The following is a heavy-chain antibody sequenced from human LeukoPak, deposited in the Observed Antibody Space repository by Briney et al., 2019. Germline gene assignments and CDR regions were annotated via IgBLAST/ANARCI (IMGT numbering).Heavy chain of an antibody. D-gene: IGHD6-6*01. Sequence: PGGSLRLSCAASGFTFNSYGMHWVRQAPGKGLEWVAVIWYDGSNKYYADSVKGRFTISRDNSKNTLYLQMNSLRAEDTAVYYCARGNLAAPLDYWGQGTLVTVSS. CDR2: IWYDGSNK. CDR3: ARGNLAAPLDY. V-gene: IGHV3-33*01. J-gene: IGHJ4*02. CDR1: GFTFNSYG.